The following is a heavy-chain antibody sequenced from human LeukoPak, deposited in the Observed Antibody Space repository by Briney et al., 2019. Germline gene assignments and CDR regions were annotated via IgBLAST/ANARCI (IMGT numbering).Heavy chain of an antibody. D-gene: IGHD3-16*02. CDR3: ARHSVWGSYRYITAEYFQH. CDR1: GGSFSGYY. J-gene: IGHJ1*01. Sequence: SGTLSLTCAVYGGSFSGYYWSWIRQPPGKGLEWIGEINHSGSTNYNPSLKSRVTISVDTSKNQFSLKLSSVTAADTAVYYCARHSVWGSYRYITAEYFQHWGQGTLVTVSS. V-gene: IGHV4-34*01. CDR2: INHSGST.